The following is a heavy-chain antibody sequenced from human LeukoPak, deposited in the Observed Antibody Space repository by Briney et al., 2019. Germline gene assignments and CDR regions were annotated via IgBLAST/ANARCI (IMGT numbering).Heavy chain of an antibody. V-gene: IGHV4-59*01. CDR3: AKGFGNVVGWFDP. CDR2: ISYSGST. J-gene: IGHJ5*02. Sequence: SETLSLTCTVSGGSLNSYYWSWVRQPPGKGLEWIGYISYSGSTNYNPSLKSRVTLSVDTSKNQISLKLRFVTAADTAVYYCAKGFGNVVGWFDPWGQGTLVTVSS. D-gene: IGHD2-15*01. CDR1: GGSLNSYY.